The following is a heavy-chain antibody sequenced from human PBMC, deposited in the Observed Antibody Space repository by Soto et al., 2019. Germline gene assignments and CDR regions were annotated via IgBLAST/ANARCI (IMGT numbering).Heavy chain of an antibody. J-gene: IGHJ5*02. CDR3: ARARYYDSSGYPVRFDP. CDR2: IYYGGST. CDR1: GGSISSGDFS. D-gene: IGHD3-22*01. V-gene: IGHV4-30-2*01. Sequence: SETLSLTCAVSGGSISSGDFSWNWIRQPPGKGLEYIGYIYYGGSTDYNPSLKSRVTISVDRSKNQFSLKLSSVTAADTAVYYCARARYYDSSGYPVRFDPWGQGTLVT.